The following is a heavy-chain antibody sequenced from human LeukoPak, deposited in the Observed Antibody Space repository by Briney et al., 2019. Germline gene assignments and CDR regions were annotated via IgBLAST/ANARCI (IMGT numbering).Heavy chain of an antibody. Sequence: EGSLRLSCAASGFTFSSYAMSWVRQAPGKGLEWVSVVSGSGGSTYYADSVKGRFTISRDNSKNTLYLQMNSLRAEDTAVYYCAKDLAVAGLNFDYWGQGTLVTVSS. J-gene: IGHJ4*02. CDR3: AKDLAVAGLNFDY. D-gene: IGHD6-19*01. V-gene: IGHV3-23*01. CDR2: VSGSGGST. CDR1: GFTFSSYA.